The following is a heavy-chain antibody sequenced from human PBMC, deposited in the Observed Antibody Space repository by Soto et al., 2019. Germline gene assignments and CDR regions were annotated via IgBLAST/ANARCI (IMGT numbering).Heavy chain of an antibody. CDR1: GFTFSSYA. CDR2: IVGSGGGT. J-gene: IGHJ4*02. Sequence: PGGSLRLSCAASGFTFSSYAMSWVRQAPGKGLEWVSSIVGSGGGTYYADSVKGRFTISRDNSKNTLYLQMDSLRAEDTAVYYCAKDRRPVAAAFDSCGQGTLVTVSS. D-gene: IGHD6-13*01. CDR3: AKDRRPVAAAFDS. V-gene: IGHV3-23*01.